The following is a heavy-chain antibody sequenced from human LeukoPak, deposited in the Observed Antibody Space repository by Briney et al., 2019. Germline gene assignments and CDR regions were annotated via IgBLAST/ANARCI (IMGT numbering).Heavy chain of an antibody. Sequence: LSLTCAVYGGSFSGYYWSWIRQPPGKGLEWVAVISYDGSNKYYADSVKGRFTISRDNSKNTLYLQMNSLRAEDTAVYYCASPDRGYSYGEIFDYWGQGTLVTVSS. CDR3: ASPDRGYSYGEIFDY. CDR2: ISYDGSNK. CDR1: GGSFSGYY. J-gene: IGHJ4*02. V-gene: IGHV3-30-3*01. D-gene: IGHD5-18*01.